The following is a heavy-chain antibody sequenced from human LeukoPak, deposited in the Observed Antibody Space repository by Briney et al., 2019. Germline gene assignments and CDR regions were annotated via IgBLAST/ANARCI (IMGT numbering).Heavy chain of an antibody. D-gene: IGHD3-10*01. V-gene: IGHV4-34*01. CDR2: INHSGST. CDR3: ARQRRITMPSFDI. J-gene: IGHJ3*02. Sequence: SETLSLTCAVYGGSFSGYYWSWIRQPPGKGLEWIGEINHSGSTNYNPSLQSRVTISVDTSKNQFSLKLSSVTAADTAVYYCARQRRITMPSFDIWGQGTMVTVSS. CDR1: GGSFSGYY.